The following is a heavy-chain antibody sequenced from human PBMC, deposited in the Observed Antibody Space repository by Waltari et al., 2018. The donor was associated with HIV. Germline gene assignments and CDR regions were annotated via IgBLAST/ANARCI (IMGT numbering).Heavy chain of an antibody. CDR3: AREAHCSGGTCYRPY. J-gene: IGHJ4*02. Sequence: QVQLQESGPGLVKPSETLSLTCTVSGSSISSHYWSWIRQSPGMGLEWIGYIYNKGDTKYSPSFRSRVTISLDTSKSQFFLKLRSVTAADTAVYYCAREAHCSGGTCYRPYWGQGALVTVSS. D-gene: IGHD2-15*01. V-gene: IGHV4-59*11. CDR2: IYNKGDT. CDR1: GSSISSHY.